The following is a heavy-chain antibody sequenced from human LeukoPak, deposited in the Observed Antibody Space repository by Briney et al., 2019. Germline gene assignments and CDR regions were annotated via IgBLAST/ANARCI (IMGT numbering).Heavy chain of an antibody. Sequence: SETLSLTCTVSGGSISSSSYYWSWIRQPPGKGLEWIGYIYYSGSTNYNPSLKSRVTISVDTSKNQFSLKLSSVTAADTAVYYCARPLRYSSSLPLRYWGQGTLVTVSS. CDR1: GGSISSSSYY. V-gene: IGHV4-61*05. D-gene: IGHD6-13*01. J-gene: IGHJ4*02. CDR3: ARPLRYSSSLPLRY. CDR2: IYYSGST.